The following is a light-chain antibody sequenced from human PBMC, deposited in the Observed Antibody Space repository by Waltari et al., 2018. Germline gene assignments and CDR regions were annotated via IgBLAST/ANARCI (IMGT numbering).Light chain of an antibody. CDR2: KAS. Sequence: DIQMTQSPSTLSASVGDRVTISCRASQSINGWLAWYQQIPGMAPKLLICKASSLQSGVPSRFSGSRSGTEFTLTISSLQPDDFASYYCQQYSTYPWTFGQGTKVEIK. V-gene: IGKV1-5*03. J-gene: IGKJ1*01. CDR3: QQYSTYPWT. CDR1: QSINGW.